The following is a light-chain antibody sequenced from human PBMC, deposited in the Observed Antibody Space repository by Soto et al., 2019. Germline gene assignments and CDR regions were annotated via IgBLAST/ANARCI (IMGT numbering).Light chain of an antibody. V-gene: IGLV2-14*01. CDR1: SSDVGGYND. CDR3: SSYTSSSTYV. J-gene: IGLJ1*01. Sequence: QSALTQPASVSGSPGQSITISCTGTSSDVGGYNDVSWYQQHPGKATKLMIYDVSNRPSRVSNRFSGSKSGNTASLTISGLLAEDEADYYCSSYTSSSTYVFGTGTKVTVL. CDR2: DVS.